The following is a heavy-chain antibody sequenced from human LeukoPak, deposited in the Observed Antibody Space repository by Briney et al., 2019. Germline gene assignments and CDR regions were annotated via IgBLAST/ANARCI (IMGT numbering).Heavy chain of an antibody. CDR3: ATGRTGDYRYYFAY. Sequence: HPGGSLRLSCAASGFTFNIYAISWVRQAPGKGLEWVSIICSNGGTTYYADSVKGRFTISRDNSKNTIYLQMDSLRADDTAVYYCATGRTGDYRYYFAYWGQGTLVTVSS. CDR2: ICSNGGTT. CDR1: GFTFNIYA. D-gene: IGHD7-27*01. J-gene: IGHJ4*02. V-gene: IGHV3-23*01.